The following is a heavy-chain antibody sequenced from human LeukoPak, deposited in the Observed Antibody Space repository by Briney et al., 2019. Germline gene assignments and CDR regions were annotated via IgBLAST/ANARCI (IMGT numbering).Heavy chain of an antibody. J-gene: IGHJ3*02. CDR2: IIPIFGTA. V-gene: IGHV1-69*06. CDR1: GYTFTSYG. Sequence: SVKVSCKASGYTFTSYGISWVRQAPGQGLEWMGGIIPIFGTANYAQKFQGRVTITADKSTSTAYMELSSLRSEDTAVYYCARGRRGYSYGENAFDIWGQGTMVTVSS. D-gene: IGHD5-18*01. CDR3: ARGRRGYSYGENAFDI.